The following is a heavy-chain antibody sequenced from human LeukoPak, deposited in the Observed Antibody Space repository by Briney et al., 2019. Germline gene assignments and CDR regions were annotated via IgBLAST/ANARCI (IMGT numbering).Heavy chain of an antibody. CDR3: AKDSNNVSPYYFDH. V-gene: IGHV3-11*01. CDR1: GFTFSDYY. Sequence: GGSLRLSCAASGFTFSDYYMSWIRQAPGKGLEWVSYISSSGSTIYYADSVKGRFTISRDNSKNTLYLQMNSLRAEDTAVYYCAKDSNNVSPYYFDHWGQGTLVTVSS. CDR2: ISSSGSTI. J-gene: IGHJ4*02. D-gene: IGHD2/OR15-2a*01.